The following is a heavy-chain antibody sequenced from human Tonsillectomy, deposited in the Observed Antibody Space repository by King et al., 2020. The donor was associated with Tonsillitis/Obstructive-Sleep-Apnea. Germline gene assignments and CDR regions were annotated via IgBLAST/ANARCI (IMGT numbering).Heavy chain of an antibody. CDR3: AREVRPEYCTGAACSGPADY. CDR1: GGTFSSYA. V-gene: IGHV1-69*01. D-gene: IGHD2-8*02. Sequence: VQLVQSGAEVKKPGSSVKVSCKASGGTFSSYAFSWVRQAPGQGLEWMGGIIPIFGTANYAQKFQGRVTITADESTSTAYMELSRLRSEDTAVYYCAREVRPEYCTGAACSGPADYWGQGTLVTVSS. J-gene: IGHJ4*02. CDR2: IIPIFGTA.